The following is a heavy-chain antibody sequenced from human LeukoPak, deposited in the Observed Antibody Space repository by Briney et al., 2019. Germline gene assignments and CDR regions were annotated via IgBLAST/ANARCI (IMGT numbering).Heavy chain of an antibody. CDR1: GGSISSSSYY. CDR3: ARVGSLDGSGWYFYYYYYMDV. D-gene: IGHD6-19*01. Sequence: SETLSLTCTVSGGSISSSSYYWGWIRQPPGKGLEWIGSIYYSGSTYYNPSLKSRVTISVDTSKNQFSLKLSSVTAADTAVYYCARVGSLDGSGWYFYYYYYMDVWGKGTTVTVSS. J-gene: IGHJ6*03. CDR2: IYYSGST. V-gene: IGHV4-39*07.